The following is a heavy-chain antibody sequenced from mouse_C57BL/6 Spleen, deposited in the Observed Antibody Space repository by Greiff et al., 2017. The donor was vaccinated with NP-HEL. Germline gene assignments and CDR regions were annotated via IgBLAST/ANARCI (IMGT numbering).Heavy chain of an antibody. CDR3: ARRYDGFAMDY. Sequence: VKLVESGAELARPGASVKLSCKASGYTFTSYGISWVKQRTGQGLEWIGEIYPRSGNTYYNEKFKGKATLTADKSSSTAYMELRSLTSEDSAVYFCARRYDGFAMDYWGQGTSVTVSS. V-gene: IGHV1-81*01. CDR2: IYPRSGNT. D-gene: IGHD2-3*01. J-gene: IGHJ4*01. CDR1: GYTFTSYG.